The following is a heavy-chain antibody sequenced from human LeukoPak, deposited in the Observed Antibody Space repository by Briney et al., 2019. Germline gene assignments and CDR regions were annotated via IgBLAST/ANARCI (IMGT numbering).Heavy chain of an antibody. CDR3: ARDLGVFNWFDP. V-gene: IGHV1-2*02. J-gene: IGHJ5*02. Sequence: ASVKVSCKASGYTFTGYYMHWERQAPGQGLEWMGWINPNSGGTNYAQKFQGRVTMTRDTSISTAYMELSRLRSDDTAVYYCARDLGVFNWFDPWGQGTLVTVSS. CDR2: INPNSGGT. D-gene: IGHD3-16*01. CDR1: GYTFTGYY.